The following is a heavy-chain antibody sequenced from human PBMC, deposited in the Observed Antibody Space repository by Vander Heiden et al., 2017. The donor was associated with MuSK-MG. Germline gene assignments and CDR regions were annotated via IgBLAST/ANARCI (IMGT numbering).Heavy chain of an antibody. CDR1: GGSISSSSYY. D-gene: IGHD3-10*01. CDR3: ARNARSGSYYNDP. V-gene: IGHV4-39*01. J-gene: IGHJ5*02. CDR2: IYYSGST. Sequence: QLQLQESGPGLVKPSETLSLTCTVSGGSISSSSYYWGWIRQPPGKGLEWIGSIYYSGSTYYNPSLKSRVTISVDTSKNQFSLKLSSVTAADTAVYYCARNARSGSYYNDPWGQGTLVTVSS.